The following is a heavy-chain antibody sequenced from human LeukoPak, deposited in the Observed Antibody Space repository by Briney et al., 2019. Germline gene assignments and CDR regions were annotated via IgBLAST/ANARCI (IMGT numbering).Heavy chain of an antibody. J-gene: IGHJ4*02. V-gene: IGHV4-59*01. CDR2: IYHDGST. CDR1: RGSISGYY. CDR3: ARGGATYYYFDY. Sequence: SETLSLTCTVSRGSISGYYWSWIRQPPGKGLEWIGYIYHDGSTNHSPSLKSRVTISVDTSKNQFSPKLTSVTAADTAVYYCARGGATYYYFDYWGQGTLVTVSS. D-gene: IGHD1-26*01.